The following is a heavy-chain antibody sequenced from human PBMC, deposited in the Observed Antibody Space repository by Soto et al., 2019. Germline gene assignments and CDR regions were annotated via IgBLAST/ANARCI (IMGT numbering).Heavy chain of an antibody. D-gene: IGHD2-21*02. CDR2: ISSSGGST. CDR3: AKFYGGNSAHTYTIDP. Sequence: EVQLLESGGGLVQPGGSLRLSCAASGFTFTSYAMSWVRQAPGKGLEWVSTISSSGGSTHYADSVKGRFTISRDNSKTTLYLQMNSLRAEDTALYYCAKFYGGNSAHTYTIDPGGQGTLVTVSS. V-gene: IGHV3-23*01. CDR1: GFTFTSYA. J-gene: IGHJ5*02.